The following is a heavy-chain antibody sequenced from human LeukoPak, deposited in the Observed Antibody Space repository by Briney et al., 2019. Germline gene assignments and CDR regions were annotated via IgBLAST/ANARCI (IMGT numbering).Heavy chain of an antibody. CDR3: ASRIDVWGSYRYLDY. CDR2: ISGSGGST. V-gene: IGHV3-23*01. J-gene: IGHJ4*02. Sequence: GGSLRLSCAASGFTFSSYAMSWVRQAPGKGLEWVSAISGSGGSTYYADSVKGRFTISRDNSKNTLYLQMNSLRAEDTAVYYCASRIDVWGSYRYLDYWGQGTLVTVSS. CDR1: GFTFSSYA. D-gene: IGHD3-16*02.